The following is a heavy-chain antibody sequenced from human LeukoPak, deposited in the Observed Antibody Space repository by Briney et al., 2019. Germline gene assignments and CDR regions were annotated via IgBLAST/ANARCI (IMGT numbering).Heavy chain of an antibody. CDR2: IKQDGSEK. CDR3: ARGSSLAY. CDR1: GFTFSSYS. V-gene: IGHV3-7*01. D-gene: IGHD6-6*01. Sequence: GGSLRLSCAASGFTFSSYSMNWVRQAPGKGLEWVANIKQDGSEKYYVDFVRGRFTMSRDNAKNSLYLQMNSLRAEDTAFYYCARGSSLAYWGQGTLVTVSS. J-gene: IGHJ4*02.